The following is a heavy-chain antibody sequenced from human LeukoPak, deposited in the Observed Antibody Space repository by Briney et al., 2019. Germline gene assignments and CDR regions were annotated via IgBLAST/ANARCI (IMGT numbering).Heavy chain of an antibody. CDR3: ARVGGYISSWYYLDN. CDR1: GGSINSYY. Sequence: SETLSLTCTVSGGSINSYYWSWIRQPPGKGLEWIGYIYYSGSTNYNPSLKSRVTISVDTSKNQFSLRLSSVTAADTAMYYCARVGGYISSWYYLDNWGQGTLVTVSS. J-gene: IGHJ4*02. D-gene: IGHD6-13*01. CDR2: IYYSGST. V-gene: IGHV4-59*01.